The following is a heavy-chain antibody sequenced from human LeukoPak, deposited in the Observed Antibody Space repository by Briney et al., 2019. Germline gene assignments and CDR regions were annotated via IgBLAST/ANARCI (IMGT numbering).Heavy chain of an antibody. Sequence: PSETLSLTCAVYGGSFSGYYWSWIRQPPGKGLEWIGEINHSGSTNYNPSLKSRVTISVDTSKNQFSLKLSSVTAADTAVYYCARGVAEYCSSTSCYGDYFDYWGQGTLVTVSS. CDR3: ARGVAEYCSSTSCYGDYFDY. CDR1: GGSFSGYY. D-gene: IGHD2-2*01. V-gene: IGHV4-34*01. CDR2: INHSGST. J-gene: IGHJ4*02.